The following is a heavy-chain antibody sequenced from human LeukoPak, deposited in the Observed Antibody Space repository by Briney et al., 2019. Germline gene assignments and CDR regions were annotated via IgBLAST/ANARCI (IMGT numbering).Heavy chain of an antibody. V-gene: IGHV3-9*01. J-gene: IGHJ4*02. Sequence: PGRSLRLSCAASGFTFDDYAMHWVRHAPGKGLEWVSGISWNSGSIGYADSVKGRFTISRDNAKNSLYLQMNSLRAEDTALYYCAKALRRFDYWGQGTLVTVSS. CDR1: GFTFDDYA. CDR3: AKALRRFDY. D-gene: IGHD3-10*01. CDR2: ISWNSGSI.